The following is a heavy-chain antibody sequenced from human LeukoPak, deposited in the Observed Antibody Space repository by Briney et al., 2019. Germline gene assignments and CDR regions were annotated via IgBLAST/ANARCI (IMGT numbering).Heavy chain of an antibody. D-gene: IGHD5-24*01. J-gene: IGHJ4*02. CDR1: GFTFSSYC. CDR2: ISGNSSTI. Sequence: PGGSLRLSCAASGFTFSSYCMTWVRQAPGKGLEWVSYISGNSSTIYYADSVKGRFTISRDNAKNSLYLQMNSLRAEDTAVYYCARETRVRWTDYWGQGILVTVSS. CDR3: ARETRVRWTDY. V-gene: IGHV3-48*01.